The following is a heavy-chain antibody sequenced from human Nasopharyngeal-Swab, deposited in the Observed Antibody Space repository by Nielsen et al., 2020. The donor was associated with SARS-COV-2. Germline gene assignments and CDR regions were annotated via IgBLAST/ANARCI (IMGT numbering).Heavy chain of an antibody. Sequence: ASVKVSCKASGYTFTDFDINWVRQATGQGLEWMGWMSPNSGFTGYAEKFEGRVTMTRNIATNKVYLELTSLGFEDTAVYYCARGLGAPSSVWHWGPGTQVTVSS. CDR1: GYTFTDFD. D-gene: IGHD3-10*01. CDR3: ARGLGAPSSVWH. CDR2: MSPNSGFT. V-gene: IGHV1-8*01. J-gene: IGHJ1*01.